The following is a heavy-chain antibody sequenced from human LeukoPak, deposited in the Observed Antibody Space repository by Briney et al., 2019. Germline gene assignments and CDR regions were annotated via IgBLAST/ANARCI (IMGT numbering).Heavy chain of an antibody. D-gene: IGHD2/OR15-2a*01. CDR3: ARENIRGYAYYFDY. CDR1: GGSISSYY. J-gene: IGHJ4*02. Sequence: SETLSLTCTVSGGSISSYYWSWIRQPPGKGLEWIGYIYYGGSTNYNPSLKSRVTISVDTSKNQFSLKLSSVTAADTAVYYCARENIRGYAYYFDYWGQGTLVTVSS. V-gene: IGHV4-59*01. CDR2: IYYGGST.